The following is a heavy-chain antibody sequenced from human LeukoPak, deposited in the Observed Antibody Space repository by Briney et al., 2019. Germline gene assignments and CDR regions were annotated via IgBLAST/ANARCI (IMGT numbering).Heavy chain of an antibody. Sequence: PSETLSLTCTVSGGSISSYYWSWIRQPPGKGLEWIGYIYYSGSTNYNPSLKSRVTIPVDTSKNQFSLRLSSVTAADTAVYYCARGTGWSYYFDYWGQGTLVTVSS. CDR2: IYYSGST. CDR1: GGSISSYY. J-gene: IGHJ4*02. V-gene: IGHV4-59*08. CDR3: ARGTGWSYYFDY. D-gene: IGHD6-19*01.